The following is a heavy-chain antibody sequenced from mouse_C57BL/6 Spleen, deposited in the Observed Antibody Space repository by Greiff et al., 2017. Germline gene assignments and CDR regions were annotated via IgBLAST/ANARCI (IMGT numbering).Heavy chain of an antibody. CDR2: IRRKSNNAES. J-gene: IGHJ2*01. Sequence: EVQVEESGGGLVPPKGSLKLSCAASGFSINTYAMTWVRQAPGQGLEWVARIRRKSNNAESYYAQSVKDRFTISRDDSESMLYLHMNNLKTGDTAMYSCVRVGNLGFDYWGQGTTLTVSS. V-gene: IGHV10-1*01. CDR1: GFSINTYA. CDR3: VRVGNLGFDY. D-gene: IGHD3-3*01.